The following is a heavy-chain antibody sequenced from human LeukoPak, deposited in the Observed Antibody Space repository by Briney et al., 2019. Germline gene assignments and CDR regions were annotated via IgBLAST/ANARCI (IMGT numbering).Heavy chain of an antibody. Sequence: PGGSLRLSCAASGFTFSSYSMNWVRQAPGKGLEWVSSISSSSSYIYYADSVKGRFTISRDNAKNSLYLQMNSLRAEDTAVYYCARIVREAYYYMDVWGKGTTVTVSS. D-gene: IGHD3-16*02. CDR3: ARIVREAYYYMDV. J-gene: IGHJ6*03. V-gene: IGHV3-21*01. CDR2: ISSSSSYI. CDR1: GFTFSSYS.